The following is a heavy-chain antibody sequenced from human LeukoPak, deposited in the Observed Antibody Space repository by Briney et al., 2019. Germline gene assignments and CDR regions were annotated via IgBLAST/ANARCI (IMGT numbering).Heavy chain of an antibody. CDR2: IYYSGST. CDR1: GGSISSYY. J-gene: IGHJ6*02. D-gene: IGHD6-19*01. V-gene: IGHV4-59*12. CDR3: ARGEDSSGWYRGRYYYGMDV. Sequence: SETLSLTCTVSGGSISSYYWSWIRQPPGKGLEWIGYIYYSGSTNYNPSLKSRVTISVDTSKNQFSLKLSSVTAADTAVYYCARGEDSSGWYRGRYYYGMDVWGQGTTVTVSS.